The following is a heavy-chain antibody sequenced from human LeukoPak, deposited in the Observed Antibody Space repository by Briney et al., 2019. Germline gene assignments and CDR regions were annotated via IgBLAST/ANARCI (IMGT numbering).Heavy chain of an antibody. J-gene: IGHJ4*02. Sequence: GGSLRLSCAAPGFTFSSYAMHWVRQAPGKGLEWVAVISYDGSNKYYADSVKGRFTISRDNSKNTLYLQMNSLRAEDTAVYYCARPGYYYDSSGSDFDYWGQGTLVTVSS. CDR2: ISYDGSNK. CDR1: GFTFSSYA. V-gene: IGHV3-30*04. D-gene: IGHD3-22*01. CDR3: ARPGYYYDSSGSDFDY.